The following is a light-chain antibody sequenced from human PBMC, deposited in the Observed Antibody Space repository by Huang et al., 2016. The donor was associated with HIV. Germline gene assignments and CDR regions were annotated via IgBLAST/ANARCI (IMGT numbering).Light chain of an antibody. J-gene: IGKJ5*01. Sequence: DILLTQSPSSLSASVGDRVTITCRARQNINTYLNWDQQKPGKAPNLLIHSASPLQTGGPSRFSGSGSGTDFTLTVNSLQPEDSATYYCQQGYSALITFGQGTRL. V-gene: IGKV1-39*01. CDR2: SAS. CDR3: QQGYSALIT. CDR1: QNINTY.